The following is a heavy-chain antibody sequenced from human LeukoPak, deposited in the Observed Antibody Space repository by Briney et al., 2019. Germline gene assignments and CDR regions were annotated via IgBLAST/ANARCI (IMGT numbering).Heavy chain of an antibody. CDR1: GGSISSGDYY. CDR3: ARDQNVQLEFNY. Sequence: SETLSLTCTVSGGSISSGDYYWSWIRQPPGKGLEWIGYIYYSGSTYYNPSLKSRVTISVDTSKNQFSLKLSSVTAADTAVYYCARDQNVQLEFNYWGQGTLVTVSS. J-gene: IGHJ4*02. V-gene: IGHV4-30-4*01. D-gene: IGHD5-18*01. CDR2: IYYSGST.